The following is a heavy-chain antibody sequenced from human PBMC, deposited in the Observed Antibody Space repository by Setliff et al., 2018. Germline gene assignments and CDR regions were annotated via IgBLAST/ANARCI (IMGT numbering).Heavy chain of an antibody. Sequence: SETLSLTCAVYGESFSGHYWSWIRQPPGKGLEWIGEINHSGSTNYNPSLKSRVTISVDTSKNQFSLRLSSVTTADTAVYYCARHYGGGYKHFDYWGQG. V-gene: IGHV4-34*01. CDR3: ARHYGGGYKHFDY. CDR2: INHSGST. D-gene: IGHD5-12*01. CDR1: GESFSGHY. J-gene: IGHJ4*02.